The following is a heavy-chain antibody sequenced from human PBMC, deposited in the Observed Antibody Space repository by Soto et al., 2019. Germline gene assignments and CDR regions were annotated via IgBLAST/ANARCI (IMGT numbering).Heavy chain of an antibody. V-gene: IGHV3-7*01. J-gene: IGHJ6*02. CDR2: IKQDGSEK. D-gene: IGHD3-3*01. Sequence: HPGGSLRLSCAASGFTFSSYWMSWVRQAPGKGLEWVANIKQDGSEKYYVDSVKGRFTISRDNAKNSLYLQMNSLRAEDTAVYYCARESDFGVVIVSAPNYYYGMDVWGQGTTVTVSS. CDR1: GFTFSSYW. CDR3: ARESDFGVVIVSAPNYYYGMDV.